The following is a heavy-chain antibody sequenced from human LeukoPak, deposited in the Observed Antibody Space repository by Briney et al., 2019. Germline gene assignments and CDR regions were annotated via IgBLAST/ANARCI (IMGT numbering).Heavy chain of an antibody. CDR3: AKGPELGFWSGPNWFDP. V-gene: IGHV3-30*02. CDR1: GFTFSSYG. CDR2: IRYDGSNK. Sequence: PGGSLRLSCAASGFTFSSYGMHWVRQAPGKGLEWVAFIRYDGSNKYYADPVKGRFTISRDNSKNTLYLQMNSLRAEDTAVYYCAKGPELGFWSGPNWFDPWGQGTLVTVSS. J-gene: IGHJ5*02. D-gene: IGHD3-3*01.